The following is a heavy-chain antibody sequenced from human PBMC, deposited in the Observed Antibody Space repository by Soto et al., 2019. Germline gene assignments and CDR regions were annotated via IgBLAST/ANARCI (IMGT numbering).Heavy chain of an antibody. CDR3: VRDGDDITTSCYGNCFDP. D-gene: IGHD2-2*01. Sequence: GESLTLSCAAYGFTFSTYWMHWIRQVPGKGLEWVARINSDASHTYYADSVKRRFTIVRENAKNTPQLEMNSLRAEDTAEYYCVRDGDDITTSCYGNCFDPWGQGTLVTVSS. CDR2: INSDASHT. V-gene: IGHV3-74*01. CDR1: GFTFSTYW. J-gene: IGHJ5*02.